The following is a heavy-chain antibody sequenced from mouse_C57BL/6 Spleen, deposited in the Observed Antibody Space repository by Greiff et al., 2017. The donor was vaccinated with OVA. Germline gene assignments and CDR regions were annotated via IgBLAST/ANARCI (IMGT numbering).Heavy chain of an antibody. Sequence: EVQLVESGGGLVQPKGSLKLSCAASGFTFNTYAMHWVRQAPGKGLEWVARIRSKSSNYATYYADSVKDRFTISRDDSQSMLYLQMNNLKTEDTAMYYGVRERGNWPLYAMDYWGQGTSVTVSS. J-gene: IGHJ4*01. CDR1: GFTFNTYA. CDR3: VRERGNWPLYAMDY. D-gene: IGHD4-1*01. CDR2: IRSKSSNYAT. V-gene: IGHV10-3*01.